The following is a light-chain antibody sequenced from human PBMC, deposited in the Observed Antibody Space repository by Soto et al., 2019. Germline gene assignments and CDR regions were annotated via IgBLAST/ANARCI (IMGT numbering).Light chain of an antibody. V-gene: IGKV1-5*01. CDR3: QQYNGYSTWT. J-gene: IGKJ1*01. CDR1: QSISIW. CDR2: DAS. Sequence: PMPQAASPLYASVGDRITITCRHSQSISIWLAWYQQTPGKAPKILIYDASRLETGVPSRFSGSGSGTEFTLTISSLQPDDFATYYCQQYNGYSTWTFGQGTKVDIK.